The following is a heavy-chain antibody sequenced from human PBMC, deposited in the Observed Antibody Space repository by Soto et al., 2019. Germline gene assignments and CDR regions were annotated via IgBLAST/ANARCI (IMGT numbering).Heavy chain of an antibody. D-gene: IGHD3-3*02. CDR1: GGTFRTSA. CDR2: IMPVFSTP. Sequence: QVQLVQSGAEVKKPGSSVKVSCKTSGGTFRTSAISWVRQAPGQGLEWMGGIMPVFSTPDYPQNFQGRVPITADESTGTAYMELSSLRSEDTAVYYCARDKDRQQLGGNYYYIMDVWGQGTTVIVSS. CDR3: ARDKDRQQLGGNYYYIMDV. V-gene: IGHV1-69*12. J-gene: IGHJ6*01.